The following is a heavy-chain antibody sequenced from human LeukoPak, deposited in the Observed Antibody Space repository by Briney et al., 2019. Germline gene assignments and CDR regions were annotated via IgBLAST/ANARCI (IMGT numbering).Heavy chain of an antibody. D-gene: IGHD2-15*01. CDR1: GFTFSNYW. V-gene: IGHV3-7*03. CDR2: IKEDGSEK. Sequence: PGGSLRLSCAASGFTFSNYWMHWVRQAPGKGLEWVANIKEDGSEKHHADSVKGRFTISRDNAKNSLYLQMNSLRAEDTAVYYCARDRYCSGAWGQGTLVTVSS. J-gene: IGHJ5*02. CDR3: ARDRYCSGA.